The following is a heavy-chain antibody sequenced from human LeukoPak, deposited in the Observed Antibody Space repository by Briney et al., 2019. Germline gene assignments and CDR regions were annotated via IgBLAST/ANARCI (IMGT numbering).Heavy chain of an antibody. CDR1: GFTFSSYW. V-gene: IGHV3-23*01. Sequence: PGGSLRLSCAASGFTFSSYWMSWVRQAPGKGLEWVSTINTSGATTYYADSVKGRFTISRDNSKNTLYLQMNSLRAEDTAVYYCAKDPSYYGSTSNNDYWGQGTLVTVSS. CDR2: INTSGATT. J-gene: IGHJ4*02. D-gene: IGHD3-10*01. CDR3: AKDPSYYGSTSNNDY.